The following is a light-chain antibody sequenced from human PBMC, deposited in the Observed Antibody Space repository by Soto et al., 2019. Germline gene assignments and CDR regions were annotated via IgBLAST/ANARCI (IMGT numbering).Light chain of an antibody. V-gene: IGKV3-15*01. Sequence: EIVMTQSPATLSVSPGERATLSCRASQSVGSNLAWYIQKPGQAPRLLIYGASTRATVIPARFSGSGSGTEFTLTISSLQSEDFAVYYCQQYKDWPMYTFGQGTKLEIK. CDR2: GAS. J-gene: IGKJ2*01. CDR1: QSVGSN. CDR3: QQYKDWPMYT.